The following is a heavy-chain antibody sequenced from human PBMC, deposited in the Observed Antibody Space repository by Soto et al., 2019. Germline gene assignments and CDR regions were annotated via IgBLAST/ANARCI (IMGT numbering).Heavy chain of an antibody. CDR3: ARDKMVVVVPAATYYYYGMDV. CDR1: GGTFSSYA. V-gene: IGHV1-69*13. J-gene: IGHJ6*02. D-gene: IGHD2-2*01. CDR2: IIPILGTA. Sequence: ASVKVSCKASGGTFSSYAISWVRQAPGQGLEWMGGIIPILGTANYAQKFQGRVTITADESTSTAYVELSSLRSEDTAVYYCARDKMVVVVPAATYYYYGMDVWGQGTTVTVSS.